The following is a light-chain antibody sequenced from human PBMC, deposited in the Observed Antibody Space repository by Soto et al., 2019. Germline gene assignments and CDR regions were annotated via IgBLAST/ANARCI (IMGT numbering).Light chain of an antibody. J-gene: IGLJ1*01. CDR3: QVWDSSSDHPV. CDR1: NMGSKR. CDR2: YDS. V-gene: IGLV3-21*04. Sequence: SYELTQPPSVSVAPGKTARITCGGNNMGSKRVHWYQQKPGQPPVLVIYYDSDRPSGIPERFSGSNSGNTATLTISRVEAGDEADYYCQVWDSSSDHPVFGTGTKLTVL.